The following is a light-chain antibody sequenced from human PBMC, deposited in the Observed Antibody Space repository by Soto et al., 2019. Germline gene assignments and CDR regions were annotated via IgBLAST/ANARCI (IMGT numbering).Light chain of an antibody. V-gene: IGLV2-23*02. J-gene: IGLJ2*01. Sequence: QSSLTQPASVSGSPGPSITISCTGTRSDVGSYNLVSWYQQHPGKAPKLMIYEVSKRPSGVSNRFSGSKSGNTASLTISGLQAEDEADYYCCSYAGSSTYVVFGGGTKVTVL. CDR1: RSDVGSYNL. CDR3: CSYAGSSTYVV. CDR2: EVS.